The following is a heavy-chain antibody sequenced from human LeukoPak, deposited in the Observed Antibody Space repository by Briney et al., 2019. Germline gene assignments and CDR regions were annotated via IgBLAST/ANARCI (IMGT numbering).Heavy chain of an antibody. V-gene: IGHV4-59*08. CDR2: IYYSGNT. J-gene: IGHJ4*02. Sequence: SETLSLTCTVSGGSISSYYWSWIRQPPGKGLEWTGYIYYSGNTNYNPSLKSRVTISVDTSKNQFSLKLSSVTAADTAVYYCARHGQDYYVPYYFDYWGQGTLVTVSS. D-gene: IGHD3-10*02. CDR1: GGSISSYY. CDR3: ARHGQDYYVPYYFDY.